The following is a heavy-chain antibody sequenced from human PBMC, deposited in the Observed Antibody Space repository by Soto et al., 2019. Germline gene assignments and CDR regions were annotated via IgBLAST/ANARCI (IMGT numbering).Heavy chain of an antibody. D-gene: IGHD1-1*01. V-gene: IGHV4-30-4*01. Sequence: PSETLSLTCTVSGGSISSGDYYWSWIRQPPGKGLEWIGYIYYSGSTYYNPSLKSRVTISVDTSKNTLYLQMNNLRADDTAVYYCVRGDNWSDEASDYWGQGTLVTVSS. J-gene: IGHJ4*02. CDR1: GGSISSGDYY. CDR2: IYYSGST. CDR3: VRGDNWSDEASDY.